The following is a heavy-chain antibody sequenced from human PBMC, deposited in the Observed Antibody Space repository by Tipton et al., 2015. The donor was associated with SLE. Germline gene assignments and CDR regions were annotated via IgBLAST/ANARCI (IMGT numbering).Heavy chain of an antibody. CDR2: MYGSGSPT. V-gene: IGHV4-4*07. CDR1: GDSLSTNY. CDR3: ARIRPGHGDPFDF. D-gene: IGHD3-3*01. Sequence: TLSLTCTVSGDSLSTNYWNWIRQPAGKGLEWIGRMYGSGSPTHYNPSLESRVTMSVDTSPKQFSLKLTSVTAADTAVYYCARIRPGHGDPFDFWGQGALVTVSS. J-gene: IGHJ4*02.